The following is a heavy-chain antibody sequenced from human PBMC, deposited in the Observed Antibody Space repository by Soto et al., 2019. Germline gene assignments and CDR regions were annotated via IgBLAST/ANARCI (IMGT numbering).Heavy chain of an antibody. V-gene: IGHV4-34*01. Sequence: PSATLSLTCAFDGTSFSGYYWSWIRPPPGKGLEWIGEINHSGSTNYNPSLKSRVTISVDTSKNQFSLKLSSVTAADTAVYYCASLKARAVAGTWDYYYYGMDVWGQGTTVT. CDR1: GTSFSGYY. J-gene: IGHJ6*01. CDR3: ASLKARAVAGTWDYYYYGMDV. CDR2: INHSGST. D-gene: IGHD6-19*01.